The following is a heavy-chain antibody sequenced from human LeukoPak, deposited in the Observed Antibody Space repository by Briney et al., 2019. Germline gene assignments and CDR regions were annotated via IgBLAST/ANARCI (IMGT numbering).Heavy chain of an antibody. J-gene: IGHJ3*02. V-gene: IGHV1-2*02. CDR3: YRVSVRPAAFDN. CDR1: GYTFTGYY. Sequence: ASVKVSCKASGYTFTGYYMHWVRQAPGQGLEWMGWINPNSGGTNYAQKFQGRVTMTRDTSISTAYMELSRLRSDDTAGYYCYRVSVRPAAFDNWGQGTMVTVSS. D-gene: IGHD6-13*01. CDR2: INPNSGGT.